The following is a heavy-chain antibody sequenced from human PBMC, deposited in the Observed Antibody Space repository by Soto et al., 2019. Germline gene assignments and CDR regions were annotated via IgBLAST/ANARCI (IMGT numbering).Heavy chain of an antibody. J-gene: IGHJ6*02. D-gene: IGHD2-2*02. CDR2: TYYRSKWYN. CDR1: GDSVSSNSAA. Sequence: SQTLSLTCAISGDSVSSNSAAWNWIRQSPSRGLEWLGRTYYRSKWYNDYAVSVKSRITINPDTSKNQFSLQLSSVTPEDTAVYYCARLEDIVVVPAAITYGMDVWGQGTTVTVSS. CDR3: ARLEDIVVVPAAITYGMDV. V-gene: IGHV6-1*01.